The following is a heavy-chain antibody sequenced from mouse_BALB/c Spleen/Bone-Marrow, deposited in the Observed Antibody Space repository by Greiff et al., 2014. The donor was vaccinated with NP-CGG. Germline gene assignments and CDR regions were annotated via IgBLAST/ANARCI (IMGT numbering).Heavy chain of an antibody. V-gene: IGHV1S34*01. D-gene: IGHD2-4*01. CDR1: GYSFIGYY. CDR2: ISCYNGAT. Sequence: LVKTGASVKISCKASGYSFIGYYMHWVKQSHGKSLEWIGYISCYNGATSYNQEFKGKATFTVDTSSSTAYMQFNSLTSEDSAVYYCARGDYGDWYFDVWGAGTTVTVSS. CDR3: ARGDYGDWYFDV. J-gene: IGHJ1*01.